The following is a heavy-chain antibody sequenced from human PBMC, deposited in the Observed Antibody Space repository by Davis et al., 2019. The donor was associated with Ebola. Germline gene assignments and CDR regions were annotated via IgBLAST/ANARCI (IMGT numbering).Heavy chain of an antibody. CDR1: GFTFSDYY. CDR3: ARWIRFSPVDY. V-gene: IGHV3-11*01. D-gene: IGHD2-2*03. CDR2: IISSGTII. Sequence: PGGSLRLSCAASGFTFSDYYRSWIRQAPGKGLEWVSYIISSGTIIYYAESVRGVFTISRDNAKNSLYLQMNSLRDEDTAVYYCARWIRFSPVDYWGQGILVTVSS. J-gene: IGHJ4*02.